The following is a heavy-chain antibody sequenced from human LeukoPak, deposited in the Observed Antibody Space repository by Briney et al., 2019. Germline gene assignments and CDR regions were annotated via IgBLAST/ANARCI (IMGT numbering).Heavy chain of an antibody. V-gene: IGHV4-34*01. CDR2: IYHSGST. J-gene: IGHJ4*02. CDR3: VRASETLYFDY. D-gene: IGHD3-10*01. Sequence: SETLSLTCAVYGGSFSGFYWSWIRQPPGKGLEWIGEIYHSGSTNYNPSLKSRVTISVDKSKNQFSLKLSSVTAADTAVYYCVRASETLYFDYWGQGTLVTVSS. CDR1: GGSFSGFY.